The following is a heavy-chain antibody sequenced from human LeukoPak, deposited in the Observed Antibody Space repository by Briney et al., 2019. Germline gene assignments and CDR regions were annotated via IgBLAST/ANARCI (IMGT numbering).Heavy chain of an antibody. CDR3: ARLFNAGLGAPLDY. Sequence: PGGSLRLSCAASTSNFNYYYMNWIRQAPGRGLEWVSGINANGGRTGYADSVKGRFTISRDNAKNSLYLQMDSLRAEDTALYFCARLFNAGLGAPLDYGGQGTLVIVSS. J-gene: IGHJ4*02. CDR2: INANGGRT. D-gene: IGHD1-26*01. V-gene: IGHV3-20*04. CDR1: TSNFNYYY.